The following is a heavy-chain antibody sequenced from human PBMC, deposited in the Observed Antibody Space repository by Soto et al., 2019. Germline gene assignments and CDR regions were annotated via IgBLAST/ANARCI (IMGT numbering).Heavy chain of an antibody. CDR2: ISGSGGST. V-gene: IGHV3-23*01. CDR3: AKRRGLWLGMDY. CDR1: GFTFSSYA. J-gene: IGHJ4*02. Sequence: GGSLRLSCAAPGFTFSSYAMSWVRQAPGKGLEWVSAISGSGGSTYYADSVKGRFTISRDNSKNTLYLQMNSLRAEDTAVYYCAKRRGLWLGMDYWGQGTLVTVSS. D-gene: IGHD5-18*01.